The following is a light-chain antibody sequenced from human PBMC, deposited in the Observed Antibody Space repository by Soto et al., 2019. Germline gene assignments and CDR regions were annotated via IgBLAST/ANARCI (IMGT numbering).Light chain of an antibody. CDR1: NSNIGSNT. Sequence: QSVLTQPPSASGTPGQRVTISCSGSNSNIGSNTVNWYQQLPGTAPKLLIYGNNHRPSGVPDRFSGSRSGTSASLAISGLQSEDEADYYCATWDDSLNGPVFGGGTKLTVL. V-gene: IGLV1-44*01. CDR2: GNN. J-gene: IGLJ2*01. CDR3: ATWDDSLNGPV.